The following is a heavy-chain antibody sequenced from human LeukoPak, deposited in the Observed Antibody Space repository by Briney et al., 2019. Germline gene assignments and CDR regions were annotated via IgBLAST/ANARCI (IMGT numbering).Heavy chain of an antibody. CDR3: ARDKLRLGELSLDY. CDR1: GFTFSSYA. J-gene: IGHJ4*02. D-gene: IGHD3-16*02. CDR2: IWYDGSNK. V-gene: IGHV3-33*08. Sequence: HSGGSLRLSCAASGFTFSSYAMSWVRQAPGKGLEWVAVIWYDGSNKYYADSVKGRFTISRDNSKNTLYLQMNSLRAEDTAVYYCARDKLRLGELSLDYWGQGTLVTVSS.